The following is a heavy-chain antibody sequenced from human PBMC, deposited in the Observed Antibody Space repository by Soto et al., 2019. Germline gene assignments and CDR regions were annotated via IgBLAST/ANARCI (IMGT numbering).Heavy chain of an antibody. J-gene: IGHJ6*02. CDR1: GFTFSTYA. Sequence: QVQLVESGGGVVQPGRSLRLSCAASGFTFSTYAMHWVRQAPGKGLEWVAGIWFDGSNNYYADSVKGRFTISRDNSKNTLYLQMNSLRAEDTAVYYCARRQQLAPYYYYGMDVWGQGTTVTVSS. V-gene: IGHV3-33*01. D-gene: IGHD6-13*01. CDR2: IWFDGSNN. CDR3: ARRQQLAPYYYYGMDV.